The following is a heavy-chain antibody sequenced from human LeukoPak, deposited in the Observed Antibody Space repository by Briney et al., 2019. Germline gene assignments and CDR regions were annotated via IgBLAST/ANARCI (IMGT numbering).Heavy chain of an antibody. CDR2: ISSSSSYI. Sequence: PGGSLRLSCAASGFTFSSYAMSWVRQAPGKGLEWVSFISSSSSYIYYADSVKGRFTTSRDNAKNSLYLQMNSLRAEDTAVYCCARDATPPYYDFWSGYVYYFHYGGQGTLVTVSS. CDR1: GFTFSSYA. V-gene: IGHV3-21*01. J-gene: IGHJ4*02. CDR3: ARDATPPYYDFWSGYVYYFHY. D-gene: IGHD3-3*01.